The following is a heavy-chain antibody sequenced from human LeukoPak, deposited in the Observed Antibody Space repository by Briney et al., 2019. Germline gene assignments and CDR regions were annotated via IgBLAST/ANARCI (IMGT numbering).Heavy chain of an antibody. V-gene: IGHV4-30-2*01. CDR1: GGSISSGGYS. Sequence: SETLSLTCAVSGGSISSGGYSWRWIRQPPGKGLEWIGYIYHSGSTYYNPSLKSRVTISVDRSKNQFSLKLSSVTAADTAVYYCARVSWYYFDYWGQGTLVTVSS. CDR3: ARVSWYYFDY. CDR2: IYHSGST. J-gene: IGHJ4*02. D-gene: IGHD6-13*01.